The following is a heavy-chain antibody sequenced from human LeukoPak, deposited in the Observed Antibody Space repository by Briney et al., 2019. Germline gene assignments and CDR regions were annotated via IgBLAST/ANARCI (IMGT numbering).Heavy chain of an antibody. CDR3: ARVSPPIDYYDSSGYPLGFDY. V-gene: IGHV4-34*01. CDR2: INHSGST. J-gene: IGHJ4*02. Sequence: SETLSLTCAVYGGSFSGYYWSWIRQPPGKGLEWIGEINHSGSTNYNPSLKSRVTMSVDTSKNQFSLKLSSVTAADTAVYYCARVSPPIDYYDSSGYPLGFDYWGQGTLVTVSS. CDR1: GGSFSGYY. D-gene: IGHD3-22*01.